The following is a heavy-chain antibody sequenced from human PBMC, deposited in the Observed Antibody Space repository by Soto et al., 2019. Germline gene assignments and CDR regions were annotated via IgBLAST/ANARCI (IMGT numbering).Heavy chain of an antibody. CDR1: GYTFTSYY. CDR2: INPSGGST. Sequence: QVQLVQSGAEVKKPGASVKVSCKASGYTFTSYYMHWVRQAPGQGLEWMGIINPSGGSTSYAQKFQGRVTMTRDTSTSTVYMELSSLRSEDTAVYYCAREDIVVVPAAMPKYTYYYYGMDVWGQGTTVTVSS. CDR3: AREDIVVVPAAMPKYTYYYYGMDV. J-gene: IGHJ6*02. D-gene: IGHD2-2*01. V-gene: IGHV1-46*01.